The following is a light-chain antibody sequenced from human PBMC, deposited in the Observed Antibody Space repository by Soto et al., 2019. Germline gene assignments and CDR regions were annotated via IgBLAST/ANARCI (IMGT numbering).Light chain of an antibody. V-gene: IGKV3-15*01. J-gene: IGKJ5*01. CDR3: QQYDNWPPIT. CDR2: AAS. CDR1: QIVSSSY. Sequence: EIALTKSPCTLSLAKGERATLSCRASQIVSSSYLAWYQQKHGQAPRLLIYAASARATGIPDRFSGSGSGTEFTLTISSLQSEDFVVYYCQQYDNWPPITFGQGTRLEIK.